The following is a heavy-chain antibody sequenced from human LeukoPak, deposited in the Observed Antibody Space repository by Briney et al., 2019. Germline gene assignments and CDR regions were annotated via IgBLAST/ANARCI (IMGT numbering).Heavy chain of an antibody. Sequence: TGGSLRLSCAASGFTFSSYAMSWVRQAPGKGREWVSAISGRGGSTYYADSVKGRFTIYRDNSKNTLYLQMNSLRAEDTAVYYCAKDRVPNYYYDSSGYYYFDYWGQGTLVTVSS. V-gene: IGHV3-23*01. D-gene: IGHD3-22*01. CDR2: ISGRGGST. CDR1: GFTFSSYA. CDR3: AKDRVPNYYYDSSGYYYFDY. J-gene: IGHJ4*02.